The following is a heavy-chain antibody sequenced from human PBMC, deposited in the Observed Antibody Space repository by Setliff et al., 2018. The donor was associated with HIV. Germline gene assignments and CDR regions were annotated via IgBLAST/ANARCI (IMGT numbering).Heavy chain of an antibody. D-gene: IGHD6-13*01. Sequence: PSETLSLTCAVYGGSFSGYYWSWIRQSPGKGLEWIGEISHSGTTNYNPSLKSRVIISADTSKNQFSLKLNSVTAADTAIYYCARESPSSSWFYFDFWGQGTLVTVSS. J-gene: IGHJ4*02. CDR3: ARESPSSSWFYFDF. CDR1: GGSFSGYY. CDR2: ISHSGTT. V-gene: IGHV4-34*01.